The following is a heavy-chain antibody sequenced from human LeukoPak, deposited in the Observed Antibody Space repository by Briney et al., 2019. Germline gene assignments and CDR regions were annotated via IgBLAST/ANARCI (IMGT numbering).Heavy chain of an antibody. V-gene: IGHV1-69*05. J-gene: IGHJ6*03. Sequence: SVKLSCKASGGTFSSYAISWVRQAPGQGIECMGGIMPIFGTANYAQKFQGRVTITTDESTSTAYMELSSLRSEETAVYYCARDRRRDGYSNYYYYYMDVWGKGTTVTVSS. CDR2: IMPIFGTA. CDR1: GGTFSSYA. CDR3: ARDRRRDGYSNYYYYYMDV. D-gene: IGHD5-24*01.